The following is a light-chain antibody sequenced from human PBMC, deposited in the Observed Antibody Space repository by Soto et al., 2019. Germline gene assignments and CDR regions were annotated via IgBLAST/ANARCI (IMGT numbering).Light chain of an antibody. V-gene: IGKV1-5*01. CDR2: DAS. J-gene: IGKJ1*01. Sequence: IQLTQSPSTLSASFGDRVTLTCRASQSISSWVAWYKQKPGKAPNLLIYDASSLERGVPSRFRGSGSGTEFTLTIISLQPDDFETYYCQQYNSYSRTFGQGTNVYIK. CDR3: QQYNSYSRT. CDR1: QSISSW.